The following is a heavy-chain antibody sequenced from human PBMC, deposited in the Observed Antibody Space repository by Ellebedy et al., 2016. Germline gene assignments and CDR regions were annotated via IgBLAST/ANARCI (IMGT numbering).Heavy chain of an antibody. D-gene: IGHD6-19*01. CDR2: TYYRSKWYN. J-gene: IGHJ4*02. Sequence: SETLSLXXAISGDSVSTYNAAWNWIRQSPSRGLEWLGRTYYRSKWYNDYAVSVKSRITINPDTSKNQFSLQLNSVTPEDTAVYYCARAGIAVAGPFDYWGQGTLVTVSS. V-gene: IGHV6-1*01. CDR3: ARAGIAVAGPFDY. CDR1: GDSVSTYNAA.